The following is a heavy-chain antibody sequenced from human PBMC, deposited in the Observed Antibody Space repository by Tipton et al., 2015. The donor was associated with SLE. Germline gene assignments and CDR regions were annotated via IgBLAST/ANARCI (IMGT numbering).Heavy chain of an antibody. CDR3: ARDTGAIDY. J-gene: IGHJ4*02. CDR2: INHSGST. V-gene: IGHV4-34*01. Sequence: TLSLTCAVYGGSFSGYYWTWIRQPPGRGLEWIGEINHSGSTNYNPSLKSRVTISVDTSKNQFSLKLSSVTAADTAIYYCARDTGAIDYWGQGTLVSVSS. CDR1: GGSFSGYY.